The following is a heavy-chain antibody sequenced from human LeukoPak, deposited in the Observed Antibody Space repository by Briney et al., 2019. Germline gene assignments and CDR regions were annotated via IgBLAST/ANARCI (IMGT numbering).Heavy chain of an antibody. CDR1: GYTLTELS. CDR3: ARGPRLLWFGELVNYYMDV. D-gene: IGHD3-10*01. CDR2: FDPEDGET. Sequence: ASVKVSCKVSGYTLTELSTHWVRQAPGKGLEWMGRFDPEDGETIYAQKFQGRVTMTADTSTDTVYMELSSLRSEDTAVYYCARGPRLLWFGELVNYYMDVWGKGTTVTVSS. J-gene: IGHJ6*03. V-gene: IGHV1-24*01.